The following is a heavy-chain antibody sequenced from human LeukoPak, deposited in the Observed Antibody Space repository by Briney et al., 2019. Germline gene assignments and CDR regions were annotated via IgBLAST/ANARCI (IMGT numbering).Heavy chain of an antibody. CDR2: IKSKTDDETA. D-gene: IGHD2-15*01. V-gene: IGHV3-15*01. CDR3: TTDIRLEEGGFDI. J-gene: IGHJ3*02. CDR1: GFTFSHAW. Sequence: PGGSLRLSCAASGFTFSHAWMSWVRQAPGKGLEWVGRIKSKTDDETADYAAPVKGRFTLSRDDSKKTLYLQMKSLRTEDTAVYYCTTDIRLEEGGFDIWGQGAMVTVSS.